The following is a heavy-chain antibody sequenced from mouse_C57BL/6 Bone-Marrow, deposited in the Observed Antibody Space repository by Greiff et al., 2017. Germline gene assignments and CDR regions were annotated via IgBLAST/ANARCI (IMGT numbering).Heavy chain of an antibody. CDR3: AKEWLLLRGDY. J-gene: IGHJ4*01. V-gene: IGHV1-19*01. Sequence: EVKLMESGPVLVKPGASVKMSCKASGYTFTDYYMNWVKQSHGKSLEWIGVINPYNGGTSYNQKFQGKATLTVDKSSSTDYMELNSLTYKDTAVYYCAKEWLLLRGDYWGQGTSVTVSS. CDR2: INPYNGGT. D-gene: IGHD1-1*01. CDR1: GYTFTDYY.